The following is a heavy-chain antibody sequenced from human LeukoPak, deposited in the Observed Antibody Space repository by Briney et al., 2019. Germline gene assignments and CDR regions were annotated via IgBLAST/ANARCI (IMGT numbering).Heavy chain of an antibody. J-gene: IGHJ4*02. CDR3: ARGHTAFGYSYGYFYRY. CDR1: GGSISSYY. D-gene: IGHD5-18*01. V-gene: IGHV4-34*01. Sequence: SETLSLTCTVSGGSISSYYWSWIRQPPGKGLEWIGEINHSGSTNYNPSLKSRVTISVDTSKNQFSLKLSSVTAADTAVYYCARGHTAFGYSYGYFYRYWGQGTLVTVSS. CDR2: INHSGST.